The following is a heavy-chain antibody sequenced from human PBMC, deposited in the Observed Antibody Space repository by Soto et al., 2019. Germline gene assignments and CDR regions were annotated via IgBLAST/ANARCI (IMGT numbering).Heavy chain of an antibody. Sequence: PGGSLRLSCAASGFTFSRFELHWVRQAPGKGLEWISYISSSGSTAYYASSVEGRFTISRDNANNSVYLQMDSLRAEDPALYYCTRAAWFPYLSFYWGQGALVTVSS. V-gene: IGHV3-48*03. J-gene: IGHJ4*02. CDR3: TRAAWFPYLSFY. CDR2: ISSSGSTA. CDR1: GFTFSRFE. D-gene: IGHD3-10*01.